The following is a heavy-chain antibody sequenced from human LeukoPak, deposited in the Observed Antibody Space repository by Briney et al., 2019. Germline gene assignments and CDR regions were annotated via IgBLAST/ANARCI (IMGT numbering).Heavy chain of an antibody. J-gene: IGHJ4*02. CDR1: GFTFSNYA. CDR3: ARGRPISNFVY. V-gene: IGHV3-11*01. CDR2: ISSSGSTI. Sequence: GGSLRLSCAASGFTFSNYAMTWVRQAPGKGLEWASYISSSGSTIYYTDSVKGRFTISRDNAKTPQYLQMNSLRAEDTAVYYCARGRPISNFVYWGQGTLVTVSS.